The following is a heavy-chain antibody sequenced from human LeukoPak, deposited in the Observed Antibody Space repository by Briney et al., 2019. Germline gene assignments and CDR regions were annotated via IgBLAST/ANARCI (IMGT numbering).Heavy chain of an antibody. CDR1: GGSISSYY. V-gene: IGHV4-4*07. Sequence: SETLSLTCTVSGGSISSYYWSWIRQPAGKGLEWIGRIYTSGSTNCNPSLKSRVTMSVDTSKNQFSLKLSSVTAADTAVYYCARDHGYDILTGYYYYYGMDVWGQGTTVTVSS. CDR3: ARDHGYDILTGYYYYYGMDV. J-gene: IGHJ6*02. D-gene: IGHD3-9*01. CDR2: IYTSGST.